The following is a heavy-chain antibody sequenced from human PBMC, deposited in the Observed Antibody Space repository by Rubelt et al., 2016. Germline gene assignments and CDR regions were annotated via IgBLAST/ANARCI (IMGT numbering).Heavy chain of an antibody. D-gene: IGHD6-13*01. CDR3: ARREQQVVKRAFDV. J-gene: IGHJ3*01. CDR2: FYYSGST. CDR1: GASISSSSYY. V-gene: IGHV4-39*01. Sequence: QLQLQESGPGLVKPSETLSLTYAVSGASISSSSYYWGWIRQPPGKGLEWIGSFYYSGSTYYNPSLKRRATISADTSKNQFALNLSSVTAADTAMYYCARREQQVVKRAFDVWGQGTLVTVSS.